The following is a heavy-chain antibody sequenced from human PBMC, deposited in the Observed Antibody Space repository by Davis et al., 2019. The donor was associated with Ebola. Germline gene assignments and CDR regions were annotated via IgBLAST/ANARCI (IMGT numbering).Heavy chain of an antibody. CDR3: ATDSPFDF. CDR2: IKQDGSDS. J-gene: IGHJ3*01. CDR1: GFIYTDYY. Sequence: GESLKISCEASGFIYTDYYISWVRQAPGKGLEWVANIKQDGSDSFYVDSVKGRFTISRDNARNSVYLQMTNLRVDDTAVYYCATDSPFDFWGQGTMVSVSS. V-gene: IGHV3-7*03.